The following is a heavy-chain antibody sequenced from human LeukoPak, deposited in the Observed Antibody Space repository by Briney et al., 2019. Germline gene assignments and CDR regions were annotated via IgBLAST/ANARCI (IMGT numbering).Heavy chain of an antibody. D-gene: IGHD6-13*01. CDR2: IRYDGNIK. CDR1: GFSFSSYG. V-gene: IGHV3-30*02. Sequence: GGSLRLSCAASGFSFSSYGMHWVRQAPGKGLEWVAFIRYDGNIKHYADSVKGRFTISRDSSKNTLHLQMNSLRPEDTAVYYCAKGGSSSWDYFDYWGQGTLVPVSS. J-gene: IGHJ4*02. CDR3: AKGGSSSWDYFDY.